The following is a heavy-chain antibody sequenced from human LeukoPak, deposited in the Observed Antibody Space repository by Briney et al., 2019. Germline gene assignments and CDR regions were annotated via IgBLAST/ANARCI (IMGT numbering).Heavy chain of an antibody. CDR2: IYYSGST. J-gene: IGHJ6*02. Sequence: PSETLSLTCTVSGGSISSYYWSWIRQPPGKGLEWIGYIYYSGSTNYNPSLKSRVTISVDTSKNQFSLKLSSVTAADTAVYCCARAGSYSSSWYSYYYYYGMDVWGQGTTVTVSS. CDR3: ARAGSYSSSWYSYYYYYGMDV. V-gene: IGHV4-59*01. D-gene: IGHD6-13*01. CDR1: GGSISSYY.